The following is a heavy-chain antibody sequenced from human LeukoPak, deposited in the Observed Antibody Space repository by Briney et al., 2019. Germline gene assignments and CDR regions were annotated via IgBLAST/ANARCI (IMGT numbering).Heavy chain of an antibody. CDR1: GYTLTELS. CDR3: ATLEVWFGGSYFDY. CDR2: FDPEDGET. J-gene: IGHJ4*02. D-gene: IGHD3-10*01. V-gene: IGHV1-24*01. Sequence: ASVKVSCKVSGYTLTELSMHWVRQAPGKGREWMGGFDPEDGETIYAQKFQGRVTMTEDTSTDTAYMELSSLRSEDTAVYYCATLEVWFGGSYFDYWGQGTLVTVSS.